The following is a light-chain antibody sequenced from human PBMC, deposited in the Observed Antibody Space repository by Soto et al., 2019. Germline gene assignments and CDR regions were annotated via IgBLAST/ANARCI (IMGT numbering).Light chain of an antibody. CDR2: KAS. V-gene: IGKV1-5*03. CDR3: QHYNTYPWT. J-gene: IGKJ1*01. CDR1: QSISSW. Sequence: DMHMTQSPSILSSSVGDIVTITCRASQSISSWLAWYQQKPGKAPNLLIHKASHLESGVPSRFSGSGSGTEFTLTISSLQPGDFATYYCQHYNTYPWTFGQGTKVDIK.